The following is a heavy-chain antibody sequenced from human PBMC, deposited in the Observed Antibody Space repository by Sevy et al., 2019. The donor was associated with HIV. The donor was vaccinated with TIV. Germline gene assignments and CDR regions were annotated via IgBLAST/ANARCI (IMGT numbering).Heavy chain of an antibody. D-gene: IGHD3-3*01. CDR2: IYDSGSA. Sequence: SETLSLTCTVSGDSISNYCWSWIRQPAGKGLEWIGHIYDSGSATYNPSLESRVTMSADTTKNQLSLKLNSVTAADTAVYYCARDRVTIFGVTIDYYFDYWGQGTLVTVSS. CDR3: ARDRVTIFGVTIDYYFDY. J-gene: IGHJ4*02. CDR1: GDSISNYC. V-gene: IGHV4-4*07.